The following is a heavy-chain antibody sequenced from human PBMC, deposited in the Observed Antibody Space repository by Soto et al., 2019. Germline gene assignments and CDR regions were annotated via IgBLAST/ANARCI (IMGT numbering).Heavy chain of an antibody. J-gene: IGHJ6*02. V-gene: IGHV4-34*01. CDR1: GGSFSGYY. CDR3: ARGPHYYYYYGMDV. Sequence: PSETLSLTCAVYGGSFSGYYWSWIRQPPGKGLEWIGEINHSGSTNYNPSLKSRVTISVDTSKNQFSLKLSSVTAADTAVYYCARGPHYYYYYGMDVWGQGTTVTVSS. CDR2: INHSGST.